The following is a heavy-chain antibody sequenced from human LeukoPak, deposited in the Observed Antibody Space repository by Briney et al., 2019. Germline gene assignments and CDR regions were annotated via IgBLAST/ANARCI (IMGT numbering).Heavy chain of an antibody. Sequence: PGGSLRLSCAASGFTFNNYAMSCVRQAPGKGLEWVSAISGSDAGTYYADSVKGRFTISRDNSKNTLYLQMNSLRAEDTAVYYCAKHDYGDYERIDWFDPWGQETLVTVSS. J-gene: IGHJ5*02. D-gene: IGHD4-17*01. CDR2: ISGSDAGT. CDR1: GFTFNNYA. CDR3: AKHDYGDYERIDWFDP. V-gene: IGHV3-23*01.